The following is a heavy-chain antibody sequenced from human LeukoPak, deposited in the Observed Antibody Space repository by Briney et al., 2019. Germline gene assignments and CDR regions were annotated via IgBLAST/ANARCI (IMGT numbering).Heavy chain of an antibody. V-gene: IGHV4-34*01. CDR1: GGSFSCYY. CDR2: INHSGST. Sequence: PSETLSLTCAVYGGSFSCYYWSWIRQPPGKGLEWIGEINHSGSTNYNPSLKSRVTISVDTSKNQFSLKLSSVTAADTAVYYCARGPRLSRYCSSTSCRRFDYWGQGTLVTVSS. J-gene: IGHJ4*02. D-gene: IGHD2-2*01. CDR3: ARGPRLSRYCSSTSCRRFDY.